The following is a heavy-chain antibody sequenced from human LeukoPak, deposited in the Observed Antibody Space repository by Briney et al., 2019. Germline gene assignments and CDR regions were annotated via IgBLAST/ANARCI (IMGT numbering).Heavy chain of an antibody. CDR3: ARVETSAWSTSYYYYFHMDV. Sequence: PSETLSLTCTVSGGSISRYSWSCIRKPPGKGLEWIGYIYSSGSTNYKPSLKSRVTISIDTAKNQFSLKLNSVTAADTAMYYCARVETSAWSTSYYYYFHMDVWGKGTTVTISS. CDR2: IYSSGST. D-gene: IGHD6-19*01. CDR1: GGSISRYS. J-gene: IGHJ6*03. V-gene: IGHV4-59*01.